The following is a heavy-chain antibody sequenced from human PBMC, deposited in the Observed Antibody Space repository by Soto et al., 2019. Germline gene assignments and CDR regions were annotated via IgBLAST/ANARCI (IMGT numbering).Heavy chain of an antibody. Sequence: QITLKESGPTLVKPTQTLTLTCTFSGFSLTTSGVGVAWIRQPPGEALEWLALIYWDDDKRYSPSLKSRLTITTDTSKNQVVLTMTNMDPVDTATYFCAHSPQDGQVRDGDFDYWGQGTLVTVSS. CDR2: IYWDDDK. CDR3: AHSPQDGQVRDGDFDY. CDR1: GFSLTTSGVG. J-gene: IGHJ4*02. V-gene: IGHV2-5*02. D-gene: IGHD2-2*01.